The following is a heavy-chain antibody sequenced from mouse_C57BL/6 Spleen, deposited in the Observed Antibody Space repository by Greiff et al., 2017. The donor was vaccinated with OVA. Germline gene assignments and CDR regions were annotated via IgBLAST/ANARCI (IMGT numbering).Heavy chain of an antibody. CDR2: ISYDGSN. CDR3: AKEGYYYGSSSHWYFDV. D-gene: IGHD1-1*01. CDR1: GYSITSGYY. J-gene: IGHJ1*03. V-gene: IGHV3-6*01. Sequence: EVKLQESGPGLVKPSQSLSLTCSVTGYSITSGYYWNWIRQFPGNKPEWMGYISYDGSNNYNPSLKNRISITRDTSKNQFFLKLNSVTTEDTATYYCAKEGYYYGSSSHWYFDVWGTGTTVTVSS.